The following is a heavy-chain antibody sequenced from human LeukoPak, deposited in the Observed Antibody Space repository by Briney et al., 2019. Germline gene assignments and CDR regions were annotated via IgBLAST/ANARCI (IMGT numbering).Heavy chain of an antibody. V-gene: IGHV3-66*01. CDR2: IYSGGST. D-gene: IGHD4-17*01. J-gene: IGHJ6*02. CDR1: GFTVSSNY. Sequence: PGGSLRLSCAASGFTVSSNYMSWVRQAPGKWLEWVSVIYSGGSTYYADSVKGRFTISRDNSKNTLYLQMNSLRAEDTAVYYCARGSDGDYPYYYYYYGMDVWGQGTTVTVSS. CDR3: ARGSDGDYPYYYYYYGMDV.